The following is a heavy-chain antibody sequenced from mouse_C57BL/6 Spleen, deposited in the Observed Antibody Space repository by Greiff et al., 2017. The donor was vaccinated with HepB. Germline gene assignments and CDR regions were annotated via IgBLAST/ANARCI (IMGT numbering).Heavy chain of an antibody. D-gene: IGHD1-1*01. J-gene: IGHJ2*01. V-gene: IGHV1-15*01. CDR3: TRGAHYYGSSFDY. Sequence: VQLQQSGAELVRPGASVTLSCKASGYTFTDYEMHWVKQTPVHGLEWIGAIDPETGGTAYNQKFKGKAILTADKSSSTAYMELRSLTSEDSAVYYCTRGAHYYGSSFDYWGQGTTLTVSS. CDR1: GYTFTDYE. CDR2: IDPETGGT.